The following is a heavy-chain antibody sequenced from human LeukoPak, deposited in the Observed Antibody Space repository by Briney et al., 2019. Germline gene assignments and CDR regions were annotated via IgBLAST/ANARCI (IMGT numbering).Heavy chain of an antibody. D-gene: IGHD6-13*01. J-gene: IGHJ3*02. CDR1: GDSISSGDYY. Sequence: SQTLSLTCTVSGDSISSGDYYWSWIRQPAGKGLEWIGRISSSGSTNYNPSLKSRVTISVDTSKNQFSLKLSSVTAADTAVYYCARDFPSSWFAFDIWGQGTMVTVSS. CDR3: ARDFPSSWFAFDI. CDR2: ISSSGST. V-gene: IGHV4-61*02.